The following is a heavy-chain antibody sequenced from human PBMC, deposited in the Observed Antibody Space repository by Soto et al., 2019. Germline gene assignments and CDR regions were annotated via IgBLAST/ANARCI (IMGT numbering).Heavy chain of an antibody. V-gene: IGHV1-18*01. J-gene: IGHJ4*02. CDR1: VYTFTNYG. D-gene: IGHD4-17*01. Sequence: SVKVSCKASVYTFTNYGIIRVRQAPGQGLEWMGWISAYNGNTNYAQKLQGRVTMTTDTSTSTAYMELRSLRYDDTAVYYRARGFYGDYFDYWGQGTLVTVSS. CDR3: ARGFYGDYFDY. CDR2: ISAYNGNT.